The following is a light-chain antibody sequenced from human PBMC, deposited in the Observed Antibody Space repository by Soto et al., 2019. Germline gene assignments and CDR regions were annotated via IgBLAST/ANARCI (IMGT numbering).Light chain of an antibody. V-gene: IGLV1-40*01. CDR3: QSYDSSLSGYV. CDR2: GNH. CDR1: RSNIGAPYD. J-gene: IGLJ1*01. Sequence: QSALTQTTSASGAPGQTVIISGCGSRSNIGAPYDVNWYRQLPGTVPKLLIYGNHNRPSGVPDRFSGSKSGTSASLAITGLQAEDEADYYCQSYDSSLSGYVFVTGTQVTVL.